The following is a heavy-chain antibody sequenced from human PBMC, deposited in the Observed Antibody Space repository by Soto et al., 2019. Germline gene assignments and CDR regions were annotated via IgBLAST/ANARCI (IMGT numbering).Heavy chain of an antibody. D-gene: IGHD2-21*02. CDR3: VRTAREGAVAPHWFDR. CDR2: VYYTGST. Sequence: SETLSLTCTVSGASIRSTDYYWSWIRQAPGKGLEWIGYVYYTGSTYYNPSLMSRLTIPVDTSKNQFSLKLTSVTAAETAVYYCVRTAREGAVAPHWFDRWGQGTQVTVSS. CDR1: GASIRSTDYY. V-gene: IGHV4-30-4*01. J-gene: IGHJ5*02.